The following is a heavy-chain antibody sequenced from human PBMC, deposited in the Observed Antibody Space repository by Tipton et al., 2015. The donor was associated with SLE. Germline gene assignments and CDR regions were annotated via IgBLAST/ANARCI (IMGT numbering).Heavy chain of an antibody. CDR2: INYSGTT. Sequence: TLSLTCTVSGGSISSSSYYWGWIRQPPGEGLELIGNINYSGTTYYNPSLKTRVTISVDASKTQFSLRLTSVTAADTAVYYCGRAIGVHYFHVWGQGTLVTVSS. D-gene: IGHD2-21*01. V-gene: IGHV4-39*07. CDR3: GRAIGVHYFHV. J-gene: IGHJ4*02. CDR1: GGSISSSSYY.